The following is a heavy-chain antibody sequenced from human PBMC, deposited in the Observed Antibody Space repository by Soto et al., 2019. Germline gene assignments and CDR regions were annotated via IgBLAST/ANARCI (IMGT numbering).Heavy chain of an antibody. J-gene: IGHJ6*02. CDR1: GGSFIGYY. D-gene: IGHD5-18*01. Sequence: SETLSLTCAVYGGSFIGYYCICIRHPPFKWLEWIVEINHSGSTNYNPSLKSRVTISVDTSKNQFSLKLSSVTAADTAVYYCARGKARIRIQLWKTYYYYGMDVWGQGTTVTVSS. CDR3: ARGKARIRIQLWKTYYYYGMDV. CDR2: INHSGST. V-gene: IGHV4-34*01.